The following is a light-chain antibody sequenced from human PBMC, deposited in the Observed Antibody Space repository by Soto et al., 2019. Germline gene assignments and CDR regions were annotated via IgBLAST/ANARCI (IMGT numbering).Light chain of an antibody. V-gene: IGKV1-5*01. CDR1: QSINTW. CDR3: QQYNS. J-gene: IGKJ2*01. CDR2: DAS. Sequence: DIQMTQSPSTLSVSVGDRVTITCRASQSINTWLDWYQQKPGKAPKLLIYDASRLQSGVPSRFSGSGSGTEFTLTISSLQPDDFATYYCQQYNSFGQGTKLDNK.